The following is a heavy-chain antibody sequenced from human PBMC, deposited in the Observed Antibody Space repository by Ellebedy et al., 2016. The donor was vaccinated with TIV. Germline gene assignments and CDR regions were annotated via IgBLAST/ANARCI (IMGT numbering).Heavy chain of an antibody. Sequence: SLKISCAASGFTFDDYAMHWVRQAPGKGLEWVSGISWNSGSIGYADSVKGRFTISRDNAKNSLYLQMNSLRAKDTAVYYCARVPTMVRGAHYYMDVWGKGTTVTVSS. CDR1: GFTFDDYA. CDR3: ARVPTMVRGAHYYMDV. CDR2: ISWNSGSI. J-gene: IGHJ6*03. V-gene: IGHV3-9*01. D-gene: IGHD3-10*01.